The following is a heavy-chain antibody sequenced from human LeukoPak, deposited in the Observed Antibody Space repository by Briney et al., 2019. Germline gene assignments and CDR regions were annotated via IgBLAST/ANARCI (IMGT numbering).Heavy chain of an antibody. CDR3: ARAQYYDSSTAGGMDV. J-gene: IGHJ6*02. V-gene: IGHV3-23*01. D-gene: IGHD3-9*01. CDR2: ISGSGAGT. CDR1: GFTFSTYA. Sequence: HPGGSLRLSCAASGFTFSTYAMSWVRQAPGKGLEWVSVISGSGAGTYYADSVKGRFSISRDNAKNTLYLQMNSLRTEDTAVYYCARAQYYDSSTAGGMDVWGQGTTVTVSS.